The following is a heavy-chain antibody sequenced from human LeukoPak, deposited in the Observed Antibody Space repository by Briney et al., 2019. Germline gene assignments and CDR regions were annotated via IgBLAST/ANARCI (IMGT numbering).Heavy chain of an antibody. CDR1: GFTFSSYA. CDR2: ISNSGYHT. J-gene: IGHJ4*02. CDR3: AKHRGSSFIYSVDS. D-gene: IGHD6-6*01. Sequence: PGGSLRLSCAASGFTFSSYAMSWVRQAPGKGLEWVSAISNSGYHTYYPDSVRGRFTISRDNSANTLYLQMNSLRAEDTALYYCAKHRGSSFIYSVDSWGQGTLVTVSS. V-gene: IGHV3-23*01.